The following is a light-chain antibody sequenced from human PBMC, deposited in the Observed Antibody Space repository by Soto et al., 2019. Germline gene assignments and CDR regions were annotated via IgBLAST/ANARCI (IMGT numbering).Light chain of an antibody. V-gene: IGLV1-40*01. CDR1: SSNIGAGYD. CDR3: QSYDSSLSGSWV. J-gene: IGLJ1*01. CDR2: GNS. Sequence: QAVVTQPPSVSGAPGQRVTISSTGSSSNIGAGYDVHWYQQLPGTAPKLLIYGNSNRPSGVPDRFSGSKSGTSASLAITGLQAEDEADYYCQSYDSSLSGSWVFGTGTKVTVL.